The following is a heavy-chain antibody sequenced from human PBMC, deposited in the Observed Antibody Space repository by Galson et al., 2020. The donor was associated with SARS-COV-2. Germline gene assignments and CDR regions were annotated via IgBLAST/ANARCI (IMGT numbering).Heavy chain of an antibody. Sequence: GGSLRLSCAASGFIFRTYWMTWVRQAPGKGLEWVANIKQDGSEKNYVDSVKGRFTISRDNAKNSLYLQMNSLRVEDTAVYYCARDPLGGWNWGPGTLVTVSS. CDR2: IKQDGSEK. CDR3: ARDPLGGWN. J-gene: IGHJ4*02. CDR1: GFIFRTYW. D-gene: IGHD6-19*01. V-gene: IGHV3-7*01.